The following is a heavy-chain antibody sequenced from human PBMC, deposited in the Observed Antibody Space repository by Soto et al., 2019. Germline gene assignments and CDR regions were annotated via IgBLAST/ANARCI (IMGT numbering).Heavy chain of an antibody. V-gene: IGHV5-10-1*01. J-gene: IGHJ4*02. D-gene: IGHD5-12*01. CDR1: GFSFTNFW. CDR3: ARLERYTGYELHFDY. Sequence: PGESLKISCKGSGFSFTNFWISWVRQMPGKGLEWMGRIDPSDSYTSYSPSFQGHVTISADRSISTAYLQWSSLEASDTAMYYCARLERYTGYELHFDYWGQGTQVTVSS. CDR2: IDPSDSYT.